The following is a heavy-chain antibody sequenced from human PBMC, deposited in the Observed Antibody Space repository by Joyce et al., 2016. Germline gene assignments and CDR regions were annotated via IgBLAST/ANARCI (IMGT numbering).Heavy chain of an antibody. V-gene: IGHV1-69*01. CDR3: ARAFVAANGSSNWFDP. J-gene: IGHJ5*02. CDR1: GATFSSYF. D-gene: IGHD1-26*01. Sequence: AQLVQSGAEVKRPGSSVKVSCKASGATFSSYFINWVRQAPGQGLEWIGGILPIFGTTNYAQKFQGRVTITADESTNTVYLDLGGLRSEDTAMYYCARAFVAANGSSNWFDPWGQGTLVTVSS. CDR2: ILPIFGTT.